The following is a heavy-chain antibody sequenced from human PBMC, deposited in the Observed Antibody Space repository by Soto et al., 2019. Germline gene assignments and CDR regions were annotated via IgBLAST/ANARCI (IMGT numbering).Heavy chain of an antibody. CDR1: GFAFSNYA. CDR2: ISGSGGTT. D-gene: IGHD6-19*01. V-gene: IGHV3-23*01. CDR3: AVGYNSGWYPFDY. Sequence: GGSLRLSCAASGFAFSNYAMNWVRKAPGKGLEWVSTISGSGGTTYYADSVKVRFTISRDNSKNTLYLQMNSLRAEDTAVYYCAVGYNSGWYPFDYWGQGTLVTVSS. J-gene: IGHJ4*02.